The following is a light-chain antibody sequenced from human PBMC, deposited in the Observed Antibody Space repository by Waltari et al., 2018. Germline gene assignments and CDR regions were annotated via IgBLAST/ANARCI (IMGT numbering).Light chain of an antibody. V-gene: IGLV2-23*02. CDR3: CSYAGNSSLV. CDR1: SSDVGNYNF. CDR2: EVI. J-gene: IGLJ3*02. Sequence: QSALTQPASVSGSPGQSITISCTGTSSDVGNYNFVSWYQQHPGKGPKLLIYEVIKRPAGVFDRFSGAKSGNTASLTSSGLQAEDEADYYCCSYAGNSSLVFGGGTKVTVL.